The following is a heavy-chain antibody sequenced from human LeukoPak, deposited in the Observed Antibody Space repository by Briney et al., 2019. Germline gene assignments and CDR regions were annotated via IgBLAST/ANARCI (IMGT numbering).Heavy chain of an antibody. CDR2: ISSSSSYI. V-gene: IGHV3-21*01. Sequence: SGGSLRLPCAASGFTFSSYSMNWVRQAPGKGLEWVSSISSSSSYIYYADSVKGRFTISRDNAKNSLYLQMNSLRAEDTAVYYCARDLADFWSGYYGYFDYWGQGTLVTVSS. CDR3: ARDLADFWSGYYGYFDY. CDR1: GFTFSSYS. J-gene: IGHJ4*02. D-gene: IGHD3-3*01.